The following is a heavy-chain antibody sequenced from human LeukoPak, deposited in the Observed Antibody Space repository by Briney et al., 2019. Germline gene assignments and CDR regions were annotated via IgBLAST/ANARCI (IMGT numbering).Heavy chain of an antibody. V-gene: IGHV3-48*03. CDR2: ISSSGSTI. Sequence: GGSLRLSCAASGFTFSSYEMNWVRQAPGKGLEWVSYISSSGSTIYYADSVKGRFTISRDNAKNSLYLQMNSLRAEDTAVYYCAKDYRRYCSSTSCYHFDYWGQGTLVTVSS. J-gene: IGHJ4*02. CDR3: AKDYRRYCSSTSCYHFDY. CDR1: GFTFSSYE. D-gene: IGHD2-2*01.